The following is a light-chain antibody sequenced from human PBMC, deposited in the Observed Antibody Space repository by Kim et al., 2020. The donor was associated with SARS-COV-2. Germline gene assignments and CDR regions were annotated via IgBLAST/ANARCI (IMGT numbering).Light chain of an antibody. Sequence: DIQMTQSPSTLSASVGDRVTITCRATQYVTRGLAWYQQKPGRAPKLLIYDASTLDRGVPSRFRGSGSGTEFTLTINSLQPDDFASYYCQHRQTFGQGTKVDI. J-gene: IGKJ1*01. CDR3: QHRQT. CDR1: QYVTRG. CDR2: DAS. V-gene: IGKV1-5*01.